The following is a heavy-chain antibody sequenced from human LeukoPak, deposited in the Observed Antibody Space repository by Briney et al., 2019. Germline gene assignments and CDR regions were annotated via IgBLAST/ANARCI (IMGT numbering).Heavy chain of an antibody. CDR3: ARFGVDYDMDV. D-gene: IGHD3-16*01. CDR2: IHYSGRP. CDR1: GGSISGHY. Sequence: SETLSLTCTVSGGSISGHYWTWIRQPPGKGLEWIGQIHYSGRPDYNPSLKSRVTISVDTSKNQLSLKVASVTGADTAVYYCARFGVDYDMDVWGQGTTVTVSS. J-gene: IGHJ6*02. V-gene: IGHV4-59*11.